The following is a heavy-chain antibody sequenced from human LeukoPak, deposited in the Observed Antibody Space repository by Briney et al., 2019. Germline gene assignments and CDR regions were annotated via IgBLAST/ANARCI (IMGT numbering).Heavy chain of an antibody. V-gene: IGHV4-39*07. D-gene: IGHD3-16*02. J-gene: IGHJ4*02. CDR3: ARRSYYDYVWGSYRYGEGVYFDY. Sequence: SETLSLTCTVSGGSISSSSYYWSWIRQPPGKGLEWIGEINHSGSTNYNPSLKSRVTISVDTSKNQFSLKLSSVTAADTAVYYCARRSYYDYVWGSYRYGEGVYFDYWGQGTLVTVSS. CDR1: GGSISSSSYY. CDR2: INHSGST.